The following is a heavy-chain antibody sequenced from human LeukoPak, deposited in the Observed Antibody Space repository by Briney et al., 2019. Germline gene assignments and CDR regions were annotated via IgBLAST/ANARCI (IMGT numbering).Heavy chain of an antibody. V-gene: IGHV3-30-3*01. CDR1: GFTFSSYA. CDR3: ASSSGYYPGNRYFDY. J-gene: IGHJ4*02. CDR2: ISFDGNNR. D-gene: IGHD3-22*01. Sequence: PGRSLRLSCAASGFTFSSYAMHWVRQAPGKGLEWMAVISFDGNNRYFADSVKGRFTISRDNSKNTLYLQMNSLRAEDTAVYYCASSSGYYPGNRYFDYWGQGTLVTVSS.